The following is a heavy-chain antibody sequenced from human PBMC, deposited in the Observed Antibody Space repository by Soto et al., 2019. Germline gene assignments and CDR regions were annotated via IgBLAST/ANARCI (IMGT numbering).Heavy chain of an antibody. D-gene: IGHD6-19*01. CDR1: GFTFSSYW. CDR3: ARGTDSSGWYGPFDP. V-gene: IGHV3-7*01. CDR2: IKQDGSEK. J-gene: IGHJ5*02. Sequence: GGSLRLSCAASGFTFSSYWMSWVRQAPGKGLEWVANIKQDGSEKYYVDSVKGRFTISRDNSKNTLYLQMNSLRAEDTAVYYCARGTDSSGWYGPFDPWGQGTLVTVSS.